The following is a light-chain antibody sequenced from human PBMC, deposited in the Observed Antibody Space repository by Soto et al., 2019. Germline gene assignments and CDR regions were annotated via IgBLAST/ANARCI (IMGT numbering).Light chain of an antibody. Sequence: QSVLAQPASVSGSPGQSITISCTGTSSDVGFYNFVSWYQHHPGKAPKLMMFEVSNRPSGLSNRFSGSKSGNTASLTISGLQPEDEADYYCTSYTTSNTLIFGTVTKVNVL. CDR1: SSDVGFYNF. CDR2: EVS. CDR3: TSYTTSNTLI. J-gene: IGLJ1*01. V-gene: IGLV2-14*01.